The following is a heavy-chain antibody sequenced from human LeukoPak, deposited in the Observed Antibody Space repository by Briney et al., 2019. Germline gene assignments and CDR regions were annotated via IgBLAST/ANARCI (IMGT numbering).Heavy chain of an antibody. V-gene: IGHV3-7*03. Sequence: PGGSLRFSCAASGFDCSRYWMTWVRQAPGKGLAGVANIEQDGGEEYYVDPVKGRFTISRDNAKNSLYLQMNSLRVEDTAVYYCARGRYVDWLFDYWGQGTLVTVSS. CDR1: GFDCSRYW. CDR2: IEQDGGEE. D-gene: IGHD3-9*01. J-gene: IGHJ4*02. CDR3: ARGRYVDWLFDY.